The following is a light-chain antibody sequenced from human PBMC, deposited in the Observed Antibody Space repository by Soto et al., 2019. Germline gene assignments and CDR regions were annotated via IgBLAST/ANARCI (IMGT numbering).Light chain of an antibody. V-gene: IGLV2-14*03. Sequence: ALTQPASVSGSPGQSITISCTGTSSDVGGNKYVSWYQHHPGKAPKRMIYDVSSRPSGVSNRFSGSKSDNTASLTISGLQAEDEADYYCGSYTGSSTSWVFGGGTQLTVL. CDR3: GSYTGSSTSWV. CDR2: DVS. J-gene: IGLJ3*02. CDR1: SSDVGGNKY.